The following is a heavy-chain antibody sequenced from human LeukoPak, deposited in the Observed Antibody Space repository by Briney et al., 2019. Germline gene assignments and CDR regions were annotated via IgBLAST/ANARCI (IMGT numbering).Heavy chain of an antibody. Sequence: ASVKVSCKASGYTFTSYGISWVRQAPGQGLEWMGGIIPIFGTANYAQKFQGRVTITADKSTSTAYMELSSLRSEDTAVYYCARVSYDILTGSLDYWGQGTLVTVSS. CDR2: IIPIFGTA. CDR3: ARVSYDILTGSLDY. CDR1: GYTFTSYG. J-gene: IGHJ4*02. V-gene: IGHV1-69*06. D-gene: IGHD3-9*01.